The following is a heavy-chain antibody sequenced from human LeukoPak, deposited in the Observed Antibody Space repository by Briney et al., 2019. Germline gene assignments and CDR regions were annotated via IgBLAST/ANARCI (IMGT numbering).Heavy chain of an antibody. CDR3: ARDPRIVVVVAATGGWFDR. CDR1: GYTFTSYG. Sequence: ASVKVSCKASGYTFTSYGISWVRQAPGQGLEWMRWISAYNGNTNYAQKLQGRVTMTTDTSTSTAYMELRSLRSDDTAVYYCARDPRIVVVVAATGGWFDRWGQGTLVTVSS. D-gene: IGHD2-15*01. V-gene: IGHV1-18*01. J-gene: IGHJ5*02. CDR2: ISAYNGNT.